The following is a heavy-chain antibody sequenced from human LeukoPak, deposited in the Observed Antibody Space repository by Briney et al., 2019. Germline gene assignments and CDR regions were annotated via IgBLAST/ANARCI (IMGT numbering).Heavy chain of an antibody. V-gene: IGHV3-23*01. CDR1: GFTFSSYA. J-gene: IGHJ4*02. CDR2: ISNSDGST. D-gene: IGHD3-22*01. Sequence: PGGSLRLSCAASGFTFSSYAMSWVRQAPGKGLEWVSTISNSDGSTYYADSVKGRFSISRDNSENTLYLQMNSLRAEDTAVYYCAKGSSRYYYDSSGYYYGGQGTLVTVSS. CDR3: AKGSSRYYYDSSGYYY.